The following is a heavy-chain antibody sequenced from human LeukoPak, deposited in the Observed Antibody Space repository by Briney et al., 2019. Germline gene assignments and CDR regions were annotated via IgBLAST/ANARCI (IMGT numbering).Heavy chain of an antibody. D-gene: IGHD3-22*01. J-gene: IGHJ4*02. Sequence: ASVKVSCKASGYTFTSYYIHWVRQAPGLGLEWMGMVNPGGGDTSYAQTFQGRVTMARDTSTSTVYMELSSLRSEDTAVYCCASGVNYYDSSDYYRPLDYWGQGTLVTVSS. CDR3: ASGVNYYDSSDYYRPLDY. CDR2: VNPGGGDT. V-gene: IGHV1-46*01. CDR1: GYTFTSYY.